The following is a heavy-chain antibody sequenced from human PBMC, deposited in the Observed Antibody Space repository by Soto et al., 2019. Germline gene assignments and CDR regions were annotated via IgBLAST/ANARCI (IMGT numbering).Heavy chain of an antibody. V-gene: IGHV4-39*01. CDR1: GGSISSSSYY. CDR3: ARLGSTNH. CDR2: IYYSGST. D-gene: IGHD2-2*01. Sequence: SSETLSLTCAVYGGSISSSSYYWGWIRQPPGKGLEWIGSIYYSGSTYYNPSLKSRVTISVDTSKNQFSLKLSSVTAADTAVYYCARLGSTNHWGQGTLVTVSS. J-gene: IGHJ5*02.